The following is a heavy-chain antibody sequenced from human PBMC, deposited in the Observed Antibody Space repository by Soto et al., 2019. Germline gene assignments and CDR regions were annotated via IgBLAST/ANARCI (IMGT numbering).Heavy chain of an antibody. V-gene: IGHV3-9*01. Sequence: EVVLVESGGGLVQPGGSLRLSCVASGFNFDDFAMHWVRQAPGKGLQWVSGIRWNGETPAYGDSVKGRFIISRDNARNSLYLQITGLGPETTVDNFWSRVKPRIAYRDYPRNVWGKGTRSPSPQ. CDR3: SRVKPRIAYRDYPRNV. J-gene: IGHJ6*04. CDR2: IRWNGETP. CDR1: GFNFDDFA. D-gene: IGHD3-16*01.